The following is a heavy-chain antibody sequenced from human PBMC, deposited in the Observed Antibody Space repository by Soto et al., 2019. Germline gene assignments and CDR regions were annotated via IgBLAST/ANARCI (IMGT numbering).Heavy chain of an antibody. CDR1: GFTFSNSW. D-gene: IGHD3-3*01. CDR3: TTDLFTIFGVAPRDY. V-gene: IGHV3-15*07. J-gene: IGHJ4*02. Sequence: GSLRLSCAASGFTFSNSWMNWVRQAPGKGLEWVGRIKSKTDGGTTDYAAPVKGRFTISRDDSKNTLYLQMNSLKTEDTAVYYCTTDLFTIFGVAPRDYWGQGTLVTVSS. CDR2: IKSKTDGGTT.